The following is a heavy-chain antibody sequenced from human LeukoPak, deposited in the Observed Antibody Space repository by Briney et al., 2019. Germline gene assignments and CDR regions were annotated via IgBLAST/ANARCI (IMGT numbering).Heavy chain of an antibody. CDR1: GFTFSRYG. J-gene: IGHJ6*03. CDR3: ARGPGYYYYYYMDV. Sequence: PGGSLRLSCAASGFTFSRYGMHWVRQAPGKGLEWVAVISYDGSNKYYSDSVKGRFTISRDNSKNTLYLQMNSLRDEDTAVYYCARGPGYYYYYYMDVWGKGTTVTVSS. V-gene: IGHV3-33*05. CDR2: ISYDGSNK.